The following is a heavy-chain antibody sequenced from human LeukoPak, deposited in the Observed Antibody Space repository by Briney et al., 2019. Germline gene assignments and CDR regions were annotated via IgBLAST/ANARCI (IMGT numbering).Heavy chain of an antibody. Sequence: SETLSLTCAVFGVSFSDYFWTWIRQPPGKGLEWTGEINLSGSTNYNPSLKSRVTISVDTSKNQFSLKLNSVTAADTAVYYCARVGGATNAWGQGTLVTVSS. CDR2: INLSGST. D-gene: IGHD1-26*01. CDR3: ARVGGATNA. CDR1: GVSFSDYF. J-gene: IGHJ5*02. V-gene: IGHV4-34*01.